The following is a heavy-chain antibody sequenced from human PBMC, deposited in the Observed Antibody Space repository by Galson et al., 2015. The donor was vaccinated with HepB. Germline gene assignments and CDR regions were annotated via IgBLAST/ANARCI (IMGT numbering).Heavy chain of an antibody. CDR1: GFTFGDYA. D-gene: IGHD2-15*01. V-gene: IGHV3-49*03. CDR2: IRSKAYGGTT. J-gene: IGHJ3*01. CDR3: TRVLQTTLIVVVVAATHPPGTDAFDV. Sequence: SLRLSCAASGFTFGDYAMSWFRQAPGKGLEWVGFIRSKAYGGTTEYAASVKGRFTISSDDSKSIAYLQMNSLKTEDTAVYYCTRVLQTTLIVVVVAATHPPGTDAFDVWGQGTMVTVSS.